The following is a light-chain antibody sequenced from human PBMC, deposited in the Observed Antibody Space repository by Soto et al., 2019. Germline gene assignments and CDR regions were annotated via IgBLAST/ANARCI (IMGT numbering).Light chain of an antibody. Sequence: QSVLTQPRSVSVSPGQSVTSSCTGTSSDVGGYNYVSWYQHHPGKAPKLMIYDVDKRPSGVPGRFSGSKSGNAASLTISGLQAEDEADYYCCSYAGSYPFVFGTGTKVTVL. CDR2: DVD. V-gene: IGLV2-11*01. CDR3: CSYAGSYPFV. CDR1: SSDVGGYNY. J-gene: IGLJ1*01.